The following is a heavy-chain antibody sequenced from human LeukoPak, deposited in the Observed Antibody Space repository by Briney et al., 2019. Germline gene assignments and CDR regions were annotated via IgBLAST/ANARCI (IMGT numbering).Heavy chain of an antibody. CDR3: ARAHDVIFDY. D-gene: IGHD3-16*01. J-gene: IGHJ4*02. CDR2: TYYRSKWSN. V-gene: IGHV6-1*01. CDR1: GDSVSSTRAT. Sequence: SQTLSLTCAISGDSVSSTRATWTWLRQSPSRGLEWLGRTYYRSKWSNDYAVSVESRLTINPDTSKNHFSLQLDFVTPEDAAVYFCARAHDVIFDYWGQGTVVTVSS.